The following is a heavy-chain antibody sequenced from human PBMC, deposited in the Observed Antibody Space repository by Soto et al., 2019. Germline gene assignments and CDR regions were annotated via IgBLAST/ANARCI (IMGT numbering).Heavy chain of an antibody. J-gene: IGHJ4*02. Sequence: QVQLVESGGGVVQPGRSLRLSCAASGFTFNTYTMHWVRQAPGKGLEWVAVISYGGNYEYYADSVKGRFTISRDNSKNTLYLQMNSLRADDTAVYYCARASVAGTWGYYFDYRGQGALVTVSS. V-gene: IGHV3-30-3*01. CDR1: GFTFNTYT. CDR3: ARASVAGTWGYYFDY. CDR2: ISYGGNYE. D-gene: IGHD6-19*01.